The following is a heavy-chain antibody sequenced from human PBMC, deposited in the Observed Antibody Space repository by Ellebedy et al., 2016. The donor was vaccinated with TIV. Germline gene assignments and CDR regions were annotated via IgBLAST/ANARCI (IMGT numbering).Heavy chain of an antibody. D-gene: IGHD3-16*01. CDR3: TTNGIGGVINN. V-gene: IGHV3-15*01. Sequence: GGSLRLSXEASGFFFTNAWMSWVRQAPGKGLEWVGLIKSKVDGRTTDYAAPVEGRFTISTDDSKNTLYLQMNNLTTEDTGVYYCTTNGIGGVINNWGRGILVTVSS. CDR1: GFFFTNAW. CDR2: IKSKVDGRTT. J-gene: IGHJ4*02.